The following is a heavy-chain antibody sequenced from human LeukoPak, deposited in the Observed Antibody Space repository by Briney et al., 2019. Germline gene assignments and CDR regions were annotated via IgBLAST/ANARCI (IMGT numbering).Heavy chain of an antibody. D-gene: IGHD1-26*01. CDR2: IYSGGST. J-gene: IGHJ3*02. V-gene: IGHV3-53*01. CDR1: GFTVSSNY. Sequence: PGGSLRLSCAASGFTVSSNYMGWVRQAPGKGLEWVSVIYSGGSTYYADSVKGRFTISRDNSKNTLYLQMNSLRAEDTAVYYCASSISVGATPHDAFDIWGQGTMVTVSS. CDR3: ASSISVGATPHDAFDI.